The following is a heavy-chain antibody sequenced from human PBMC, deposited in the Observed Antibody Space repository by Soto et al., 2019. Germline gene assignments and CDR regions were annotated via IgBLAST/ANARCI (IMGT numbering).Heavy chain of an antibody. CDR1: GGSISSGDYY. CDR2: IYYSGST. V-gene: IGHV4-30-4*01. J-gene: IGHJ6*02. CDR3: ARGLLLWFGESSRLGGMDV. D-gene: IGHD3-10*01. Sequence: KASETLSLTCTVSGGSISSGDYYWSWIRQPPGKGLEWIGYIYYSGSTYYNPSLKSRVTISVDTSKNQFSLKLSSVTAADTAVYYCARGLLLWFGESSRLGGMDVWGQGTTVTVSS.